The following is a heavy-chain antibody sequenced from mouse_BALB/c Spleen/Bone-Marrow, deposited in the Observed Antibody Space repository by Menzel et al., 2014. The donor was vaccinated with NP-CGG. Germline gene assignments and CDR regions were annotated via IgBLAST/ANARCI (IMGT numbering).Heavy chain of an antibody. D-gene: IGHD2-10*01. J-gene: IGHJ2*01. CDR1: GYRFSSFW. V-gene: IGHV1-9*01. CDR2: ILPGSGST. CDR3: AREGAFYGNPFDF. Sequence: QVQLQQSGAEVMKSGASVKISCRATGYRFSSFWIEWIKQRPGHGLEWIGKILPGSGSTNYNEKFEGKATLSADTSSNTAYMQLSSLTSEDSAVYFCAREGAFYGNPFDFWGQGTTLTVSS.